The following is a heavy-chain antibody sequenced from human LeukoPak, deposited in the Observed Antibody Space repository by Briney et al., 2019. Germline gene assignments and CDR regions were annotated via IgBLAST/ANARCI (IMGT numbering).Heavy chain of an antibody. CDR3: ARVSEAVVVPGF. V-gene: IGHV1-2*02. CDR1: GYTFTGYY. CDR2: INPNSGGT. Sequence: ASVKVSCKASGYTFTGYYMHWVRQAPEQGLEWMGWINPNSGGTNYAQKFQGRVTMTRDTSISTAYMELSRLRSDDTAVYYCARVSEAVVVPGFWGQGTLVTVSS. J-gene: IGHJ4*02. D-gene: IGHD2-2*01.